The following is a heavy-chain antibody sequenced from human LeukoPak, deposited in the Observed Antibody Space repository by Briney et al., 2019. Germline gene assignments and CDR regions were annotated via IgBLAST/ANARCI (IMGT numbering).Heavy chain of an antibody. V-gene: IGHV1-24*01. J-gene: IGHJ4*02. D-gene: IGHD6-13*01. Sequence: ASVKVSCKASGSTFPTYGFAWGRQPPAQGLEGRGGFDLEDGETIYAQKFQGRVTMPEDTSTDTAYMELSSLRSEDTAVYYCATAGGSSWSKEGYYFDYWGQGTLVTVSS. CDR1: GSTFPTYG. CDR3: ATAGGSSWSKEGYYFDY. CDR2: FDLEDGET.